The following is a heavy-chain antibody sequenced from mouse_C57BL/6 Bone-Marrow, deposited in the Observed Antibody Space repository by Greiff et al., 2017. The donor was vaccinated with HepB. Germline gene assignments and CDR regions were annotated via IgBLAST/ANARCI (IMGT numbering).Heavy chain of an antibody. CDR1: GYAFSSSW. CDR3: ARPYYVGFPAWFAY. D-gene: IGHD2-10*01. CDR2: IYPGDGDT. J-gene: IGHJ3*01. V-gene: IGHV1-82*01. Sequence: VQLQQSGPELVKPGASVKIPCKASGYAFSSSWMNWVKQRPGKGLEWIGRIYPGDGDTNYNGKFKGKATLTADKSSSTAYMQLSSLTSEDSAVYFCARPYYVGFPAWFAYWGQGTLVTVSA.